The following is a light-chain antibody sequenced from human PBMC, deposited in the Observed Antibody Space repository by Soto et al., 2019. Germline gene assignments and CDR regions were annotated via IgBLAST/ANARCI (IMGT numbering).Light chain of an antibody. CDR1: QSVLYSSNNKNY. V-gene: IGKV4-1*01. Sequence: DIVLTQSPDSLAVSLGERATINCKSSQSVLYSSNNKNYLAWYQQKPGQPPKLLIYWASTRESGVPDRFSGSGSGTEFTLTISSLQAEDVAVYYCQQYYSTPRKTFRQGTKVEIK. CDR2: WAS. J-gene: IGKJ1*01. CDR3: QQYYSTPRKT.